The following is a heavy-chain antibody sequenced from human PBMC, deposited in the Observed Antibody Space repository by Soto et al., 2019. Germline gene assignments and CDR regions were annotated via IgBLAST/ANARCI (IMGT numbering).Heavy chain of an antibody. J-gene: IGHJ4*02. Sequence: PSETLSLTCTVSGGPISPYYWSWIRQPPEKGLEWIGNIDYIGNSNYNPSLKNRVTISLDTSKNQFSLKLSSVTAADTAVYYCARLNYGDFQLYYFDYWGQG. V-gene: IGHV4-59*08. CDR3: ARLNYGDFQLYYFDY. CDR2: IDYIGNS. CDR1: GGPISPYY. D-gene: IGHD4-17*01.